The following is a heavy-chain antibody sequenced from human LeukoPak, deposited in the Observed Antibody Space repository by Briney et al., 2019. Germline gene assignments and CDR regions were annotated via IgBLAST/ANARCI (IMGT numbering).Heavy chain of an antibody. CDR2: KEQNVNEK. J-gene: IGHJ4*01. CDR1: GFTSSSYW. D-gene: IGHD6-25*01. CDR3: AKDRRQNDD. V-gene: IGHV3-7*01. Sequence: PGGSLRLSCAASGFTSSSYWMSWVRQAPGKGLEGVAHKEQNVNEKYYVDSEKGRFTTSRDNTRNTLDLPMNCLRAGDTVVYYCAKDRRQNDDWGKGTLVTVSS.